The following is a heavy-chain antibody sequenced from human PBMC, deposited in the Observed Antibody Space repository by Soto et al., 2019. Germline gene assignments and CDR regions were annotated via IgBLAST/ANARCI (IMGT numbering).Heavy chain of an antibody. V-gene: IGHV3-11*01. J-gene: IGHJ6*02. CDR2: ITFSGNTV. CDR1: GFTFSDSY. CDR3: ARVSWREKYGMDL. Sequence: GGSLRLSCAASGFTFSDSYMSWIRQAPGKGLEWISYITFSGNTVYYADSLKGRFTISRDNAKNSLYLQMNRLRAEDTAVYYCARVSWREKYGMDLWGQGTTVSVSS.